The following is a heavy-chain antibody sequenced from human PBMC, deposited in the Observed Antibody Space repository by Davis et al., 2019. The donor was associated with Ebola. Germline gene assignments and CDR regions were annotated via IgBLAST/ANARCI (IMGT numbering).Heavy chain of an antibody. CDR1: GFTFSSYG. Sequence: PGGSLRLSCAASGFTFSSYGMHWVRQAPGKGLEWVAVISYDGSTKYYADSVKGRFTISRDNSKNTLFLHINSLRVEDTAVYYCARVPATYYGMDVWGKGTTVTVSS. V-gene: IGHV3-30*03. J-gene: IGHJ6*04. CDR3: ARVPATYYGMDV. CDR2: ISYDGSTK.